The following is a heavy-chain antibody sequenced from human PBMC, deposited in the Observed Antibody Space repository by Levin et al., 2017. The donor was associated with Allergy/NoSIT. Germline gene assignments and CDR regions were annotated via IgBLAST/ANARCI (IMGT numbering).Heavy chain of an antibody. J-gene: IGHJ4*02. V-gene: IGHV3-30*18. CDR3: AKESRSSSAIYYFDS. D-gene: IGHD2/OR15-2a*01. CDR2: TSYDGNNQ. Sequence: AGGSLRLSCAASGFIFSTYGMHWVRQAPGKGLEWVAVTSYDGNNQYYADSVKGRFTISRDNSQNTLYLQMSSLRAEDTAVYYCAKESRSSSAIYYFDSWGQGTLVTVSS. CDR1: GFIFSTYG.